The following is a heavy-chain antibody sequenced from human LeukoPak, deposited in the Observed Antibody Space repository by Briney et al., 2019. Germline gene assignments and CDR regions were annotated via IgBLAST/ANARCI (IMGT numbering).Heavy chain of an antibody. Sequence: GASVKVSCKASGYTFTSYYMHWVRQAPGQGLEWMGWINPNSGGTNYAQKFQGWVTMTRDTSISTAYMDLSRLRSDDTAVYYCARDGAISTEDCSSTSCYTLDYWGQGTLVTVSS. CDR2: INPNSGGT. V-gene: IGHV1-2*04. J-gene: IGHJ4*02. CDR3: ARDGAISTEDCSSTSCYTLDY. CDR1: GYTFTSYY. D-gene: IGHD2-2*02.